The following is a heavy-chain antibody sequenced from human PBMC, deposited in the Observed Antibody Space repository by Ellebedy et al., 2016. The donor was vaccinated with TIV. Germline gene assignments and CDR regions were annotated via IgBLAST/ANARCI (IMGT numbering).Heavy chain of an antibody. J-gene: IGHJ5*02. CDR1: GYSFTSYW. CDR2: IDPSASYV. V-gene: IGHV5-10-1*01. Sequence: KVSCKGSGYSFTSYWISWVRQMPGRGLECMGRIDPSASYVNYGPSFQGHVTISTDKSISTAYLQWSSLKASDTAIYYCARERGTGESLTWGQGTLVTVSS. D-gene: IGHD7-27*01. CDR3: ARERGTGESLT.